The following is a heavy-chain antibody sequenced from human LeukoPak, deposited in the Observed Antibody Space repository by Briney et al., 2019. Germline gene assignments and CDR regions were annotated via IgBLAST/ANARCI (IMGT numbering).Heavy chain of an antibody. CDR3: AREMGIAAAGANFDY. J-gene: IGHJ4*02. Sequence: GRSLRLSCAASGFTFSSYAMHWVRQAPGKGLEWVAVISYDGSNKYYADSVKGRFTISRDNSQNTLYLQMNSLRAEDTAVYYCAREMGIAAAGANFDYWGQGTLVTVSS. D-gene: IGHD6-13*01. CDR1: GFTFSSYA. V-gene: IGHV3-30-3*01. CDR2: ISYDGSNK.